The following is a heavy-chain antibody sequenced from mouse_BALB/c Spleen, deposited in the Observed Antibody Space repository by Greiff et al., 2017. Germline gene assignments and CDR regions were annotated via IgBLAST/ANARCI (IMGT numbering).Heavy chain of an antibody. Sequence: QVQLQQSGAELVKPGASVKLSSKASGYTFTSYYMYWVKQRPGQGLEWIGEINPSNGGTNFNEKFKSKATLTVDKSSSTAYMQLSSLTSEDSAVYYCTRSGNYIHYAMDYWGQGTSVTVSS. J-gene: IGHJ4*01. CDR3: TRSGNYIHYAMDY. CDR1: GYTFTSYY. D-gene: IGHD2-1*01. CDR2: INPSNGGT. V-gene: IGHV1S81*02.